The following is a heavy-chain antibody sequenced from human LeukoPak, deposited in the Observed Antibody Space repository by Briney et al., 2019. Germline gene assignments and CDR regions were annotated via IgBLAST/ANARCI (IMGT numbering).Heavy chain of an antibody. CDR1: GDSVSSKSAA. D-gene: IGHD2-15*01. CDR2: TYYRSKWYN. J-gene: IGHJ4*02. CDR3: VGEYCSGGSCSRGLDY. Sequence: SQTLSLTCAISGDSVSSKSAAWNWIRQSPSRGLEWLGRTYYRSKWYNDYAISVKSRITINPDTSRNQFSLQLNSVTPEDTAMYYCVGEYCSGGSCSRGLDYWGQGTLVTVSS. V-gene: IGHV6-1*01.